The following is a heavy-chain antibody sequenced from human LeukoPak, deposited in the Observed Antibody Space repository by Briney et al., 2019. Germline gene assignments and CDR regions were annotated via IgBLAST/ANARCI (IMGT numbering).Heavy chain of an antibody. CDR1: GGSISSTNYY. D-gene: IGHD1-26*01. CDR2: IYYSGST. V-gene: IGHV4-30-4*08. CDR3: ARDGRGSYFY. Sequence: PSETLSLTCTVSGGSISSTNYYWVWIRQPPGKGLEWIGYIYYSGSTYYNPSLKSRVTISVDTSKNQFSLKLSSVTAADTAVYYCARDGRGSYFYWGQGTLVTVSS. J-gene: IGHJ4*02.